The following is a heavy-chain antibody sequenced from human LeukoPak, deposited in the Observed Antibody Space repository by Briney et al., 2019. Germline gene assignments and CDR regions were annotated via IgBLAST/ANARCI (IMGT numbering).Heavy chain of an antibody. CDR1: GFTFSSYA. D-gene: IGHD3-16*02. Sequence: GGSLRLSCAASGFTFSSYAMSWVRQAPGKGLEWDSAISGSGGSTYYADSVKGRFTIARDNSKNTLYLQMNSLRAEDTAVYYCAKGPYDYVWGSYRPETYNWFDPWGQGTLVTVSS. CDR2: ISGSGGST. J-gene: IGHJ5*02. CDR3: AKGPYDYVWGSYRPETYNWFDP. V-gene: IGHV3-23*01.